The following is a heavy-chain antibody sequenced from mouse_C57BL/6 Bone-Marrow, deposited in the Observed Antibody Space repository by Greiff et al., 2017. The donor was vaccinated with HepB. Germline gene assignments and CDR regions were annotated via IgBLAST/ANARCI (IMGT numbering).Heavy chain of an antibody. J-gene: IGHJ2*01. D-gene: IGHD2-2*01. CDR3: ARHAIYDGYD. Sequence: EVNVVESGGDLVKPGGSLKLSCAASGFTFSSYGMSWVRQTPDKRLEWVATISSGGSYTYYPDSVKGRFTISRDNAKNTLYLQMSSLKSEDTAMYYCARHAIYDGYDWGQGTTLTVSS. CDR2: ISSGGSYT. CDR1: GFTFSSYG. V-gene: IGHV5-6*01.